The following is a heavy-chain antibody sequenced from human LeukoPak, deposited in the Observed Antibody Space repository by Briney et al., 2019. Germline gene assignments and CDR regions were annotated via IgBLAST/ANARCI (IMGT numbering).Heavy chain of an antibody. J-gene: IGHJ5*02. D-gene: IGHD3-22*01. Sequence: SVKVSXKASGGTFSSYAISWVRQAPGQGLEWMGRIIPIFGTANYAQKFQGRVTITTDESTSTAYMELSSLRSEDTAVYYCARPPSSGYYYWFDPWGQGTLVTVSS. CDR3: ARPPSSGYYYWFDP. CDR2: IIPIFGTA. CDR1: GGTFSSYA. V-gene: IGHV1-69*05.